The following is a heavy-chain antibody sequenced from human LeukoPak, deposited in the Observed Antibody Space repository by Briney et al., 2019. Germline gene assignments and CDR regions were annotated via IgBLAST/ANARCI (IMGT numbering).Heavy chain of an antibody. CDR2: ISGSGGTT. J-gene: IGHJ4*02. Sequence: PGGSLRLSCAVSGITLSNYGMSWVRQAPGKGLEWVAGISGSGGTTKYADSVKGRFTISRDSPENTLYLQMNSLRAEDTAVYFCAKRGVVIRVILVGFHKEAYYFDSWGQGALVTVSS. CDR1: GITLSNYG. V-gene: IGHV3-23*01. D-gene: IGHD3-22*01. CDR3: AKRGVVIRVILVGFHKEAYYFDS.